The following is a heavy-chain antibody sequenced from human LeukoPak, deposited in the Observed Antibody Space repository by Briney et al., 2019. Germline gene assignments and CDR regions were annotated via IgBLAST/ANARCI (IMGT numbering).Heavy chain of an antibody. Sequence: GGSLRLSCAASGFTFSSYGMHWVRQAPGKGLEWAAFIRYDGSNKYYADSVKGRFTISRDNSKNTLYLQMNSLRAEDTAVYYCAKDRVGAAHPLGWFDPWGQGTLVTVSS. J-gene: IGHJ5*02. CDR2: IRYDGSNK. CDR3: AKDRVGAAHPLGWFDP. D-gene: IGHD6-6*01. V-gene: IGHV3-30*02. CDR1: GFTFSSYG.